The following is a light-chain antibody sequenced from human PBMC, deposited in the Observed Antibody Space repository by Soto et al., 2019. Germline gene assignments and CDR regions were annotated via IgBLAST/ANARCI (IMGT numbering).Light chain of an antibody. V-gene: IGKV3-11*01. Sequence: EILLTQSPATLSVSPGERATLSCRESQSISSNLAWFQQKPGQAPRVLIYDASNMATGFPARFSGSGSGTEFTLTISSLEPEDFVVYYCQQRSNWPITFGQGTRLEIK. CDR2: DAS. J-gene: IGKJ5*01. CDR3: QQRSNWPIT. CDR1: QSISSN.